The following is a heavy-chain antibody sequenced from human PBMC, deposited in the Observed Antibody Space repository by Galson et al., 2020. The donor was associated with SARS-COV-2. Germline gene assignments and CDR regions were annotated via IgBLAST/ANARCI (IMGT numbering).Heavy chain of an antibody. CDR1: GGSFSGYY. Sequence: SETLSLTCAVYGGSFSGYYWSWIRQPPGKGLEWIGEINHSGSTNYNPSLKSRVTISVDTSKNQFSPKLSSVTAADTAVYYCASRGGIAVAGTGYFQHWGQGTLVTVSS. V-gene: IGHV4-34*01. J-gene: IGHJ1*01. CDR2: INHSGST. CDR3: ASRGGIAVAGTGYFQH. D-gene: IGHD6-19*01.